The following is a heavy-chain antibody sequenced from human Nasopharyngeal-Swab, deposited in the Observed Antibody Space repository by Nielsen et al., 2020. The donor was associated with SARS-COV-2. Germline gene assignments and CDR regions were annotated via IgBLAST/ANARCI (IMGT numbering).Heavy chain of an antibody. D-gene: IGHD6-6*01. CDR2: ISSSGSTI. Sequence: GGSLRLSCAASGFTFSSYEMNWVRQAPGKGLEWVSYISSSGSTIYYADSVKGRFTISRDNAKNSLYLQMNSLRAEDTAVYYCARLYSSSSYYYYGMDVWGQGTTVTVSS. V-gene: IGHV3-48*03. CDR3: ARLYSSSSYYYYGMDV. J-gene: IGHJ6*02. CDR1: GFTFSSYE.